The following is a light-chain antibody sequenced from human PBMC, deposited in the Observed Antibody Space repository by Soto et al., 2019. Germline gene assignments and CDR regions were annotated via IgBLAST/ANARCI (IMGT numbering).Light chain of an antibody. Sequence: EIVLTQSPATLSLSPGERATLSCRASQSVSSYLAWYQQKPGQAPRLLIYDASNSATGIPARFSGSGSGTDFTLTISSLEPEDFAVYYCQHRSNWPLYTFGQGTKLEIK. V-gene: IGKV3-11*01. J-gene: IGKJ2*01. CDR3: QHRSNWPLYT. CDR2: DAS. CDR1: QSVSSY.